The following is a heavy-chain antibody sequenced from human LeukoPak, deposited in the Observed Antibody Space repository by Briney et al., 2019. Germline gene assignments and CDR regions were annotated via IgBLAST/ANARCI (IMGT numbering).Heavy chain of an antibody. CDR1: GFTFSSYA. CDR2: ISGSGGST. Sequence: GGSLRLSCAASGFTFSSYAMSWVRQAPGKGLEWVSAISGSGGSTYYADSVKGRFTISRDNSKNTLYLQMNSLGAEDTAVYYCANPLQYCSSTSCYDLNYYYGMGVWGQGTTVTVSS. J-gene: IGHJ6*02. D-gene: IGHD2-2*01. CDR3: ANPLQYCSSTSCYDLNYYYGMGV. V-gene: IGHV3-23*01.